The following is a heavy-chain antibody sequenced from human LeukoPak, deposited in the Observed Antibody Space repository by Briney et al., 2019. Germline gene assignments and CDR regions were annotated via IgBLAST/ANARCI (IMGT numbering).Heavy chain of an antibody. CDR3: ARERTLWVLMGSYYFDY. CDR2: IYTNGST. D-gene: IGHD2-8*01. CDR1: GGSISTYY. J-gene: IGHJ4*02. V-gene: IGHV4-4*07. Sequence: KASETLSLTCTVSGGSISTYYWSWIRQPAGKGLEWIGRIYTNGSTNYNPSLKSRVTMSVDTSKNQFSLNLSSVTAADTAVYYCARERTLWVLMGSYYFDYWGQGTLVTVSS.